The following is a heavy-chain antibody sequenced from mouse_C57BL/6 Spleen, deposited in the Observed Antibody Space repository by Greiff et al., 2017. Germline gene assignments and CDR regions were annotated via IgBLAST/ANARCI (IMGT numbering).Heavy chain of an antibody. CDR1: GYTFTSYG. D-gene: IGHD5-1*01. V-gene: IGHV1-81*01. CDR2: IYPRSGNT. J-gene: IGHJ4*01. CDR3: ARSGVPYAMDY. Sequence: QVQLKESGAELARPGASVKLSCKASGYTFTSYGISWVKQRTGQGLEWIGEIYPRSGNTYYNEKFKGKATLTADKSSSTAYMELRSLTSEDSAVYFCARSGVPYAMDYWGQGTSVTVSS.